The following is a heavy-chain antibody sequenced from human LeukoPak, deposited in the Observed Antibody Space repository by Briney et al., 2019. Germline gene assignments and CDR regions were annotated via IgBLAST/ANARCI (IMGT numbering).Heavy chain of an antibody. V-gene: IGHV3-7*01. D-gene: IGHD3-3*01. Sequence: GGSLRLSCAASGFTFSSYWMSWVRQAPGKGLEWVANIKQDGSEKYYVDSVKGRFTISRDNAKNSLYLQMNSLRAEDTAVYYCASSGYDFWSGYFPFDYWGQGTLVTVSS. CDR3: ASSGYDFWSGYFPFDY. J-gene: IGHJ4*02. CDR1: GFTFSSYW. CDR2: IKQDGSEK.